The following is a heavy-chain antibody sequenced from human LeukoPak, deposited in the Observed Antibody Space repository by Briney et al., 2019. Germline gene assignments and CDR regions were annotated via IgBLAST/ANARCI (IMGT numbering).Heavy chain of an antibody. V-gene: IGHV4-39*01. J-gene: IGHJ3*02. D-gene: IGHD6-19*01. Sequence: SETLSLTCTVSGDSISSSSYYWAWIRQSPGKGLECIGSIYYTGSTYYNPSLKSRVTISVDTSKNQFSLKLSSVTAADTAVYYCARHISRSGGATEHAFDIWGQGTMVTVSS. CDR2: IYYTGST. CDR1: GDSISSSSYY. CDR3: ARHISRSGGATEHAFDI.